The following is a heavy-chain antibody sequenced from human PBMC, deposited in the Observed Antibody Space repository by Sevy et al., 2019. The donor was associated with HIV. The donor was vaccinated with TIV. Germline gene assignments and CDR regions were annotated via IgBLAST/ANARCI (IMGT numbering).Heavy chain of an antibody. CDR1: GGSISSYY. V-gene: IGHV4-59*01. Sequence: SESLSLTCTVSGGSISSYYWSWIRQPPGKGLEWIGYIYYSGSTNYNPSVKSRVTISVDTSKNQFSLKLSSATAADTAVYYCARSLNYGDYYYNWFDPWGQGTLVTVSS. D-gene: IGHD4-17*01. J-gene: IGHJ5*02. CDR2: IYYSGST. CDR3: ARSLNYGDYYYNWFDP.